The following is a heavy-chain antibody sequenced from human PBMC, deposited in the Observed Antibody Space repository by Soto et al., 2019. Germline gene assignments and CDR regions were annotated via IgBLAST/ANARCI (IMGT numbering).Heavy chain of an antibody. V-gene: IGHV3-74*01. CDR1: GFTFNNYW. D-gene: IGHD3-10*01. CDR2: INGDGTTT. J-gene: IGHJ6*02. CDR3: ARGVRGHYGKDV. Sequence: EVQLVESGGGLVQPGGSLRLSCAASGFTFNNYWIHRVRQAPGKGLMWVSRINGDGTTTNYADSVRGRFAISRDNAENTVYLQMNSLRAEDTALYYCARGVRGHYGKDVWGQGTTVTVSS.